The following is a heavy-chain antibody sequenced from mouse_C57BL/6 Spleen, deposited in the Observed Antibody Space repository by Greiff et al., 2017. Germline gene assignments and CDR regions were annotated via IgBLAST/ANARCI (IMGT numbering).Heavy chain of an antibody. J-gene: IGHJ3*01. CDR3: AREGWAPWFAY. Sequence: VQLQQSGPELVKPGASVKISCKASGYTFTDYYMNWVKQSHGKSLEWIGDINPNNGGTSYNQKFKGKATLTVDKSSSTAYMELRSLTSEDSAVYYCAREGWAPWFAYWGQGTLVTVSA. CDR1: GYTFTDYY. V-gene: IGHV1-26*01. D-gene: IGHD2-3*01. CDR2: INPNNGGT.